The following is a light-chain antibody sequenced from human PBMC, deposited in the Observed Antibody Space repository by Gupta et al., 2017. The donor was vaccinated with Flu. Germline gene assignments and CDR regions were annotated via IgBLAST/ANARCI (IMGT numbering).Light chain of an antibody. CDR3: QQHKNWPPCI. Sequence: EIVMTQSPATLSVSPGERATLSCRDIQSVSSNLAWYQQKPGQAPRLLIYCASTRDTGIPARFSGSGCGTDLTLTISIRQEEDFAGYYCQQHKNWPPCIFGQGTKLDIK. CDR1: QSVSSN. J-gene: IGKJ2*02. V-gene: IGKV3-15*01. CDR2: CAS.